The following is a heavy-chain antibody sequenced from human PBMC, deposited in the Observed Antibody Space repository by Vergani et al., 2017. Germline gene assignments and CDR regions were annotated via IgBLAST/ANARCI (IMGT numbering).Heavy chain of an antibody. D-gene: IGHD2-2*01. CDR3: AILCGSTSCPYRGGAFDV. Sequence: VQLVESGGGVVQRGGSLRLSCAASGFTFNSYAMTWVRQAPGKGLEWVSGINNNGGSTYYADSVKGRFTISRDNSKNTLYLQMTDLRAEDTATYYCAILCGSTSCPYRGGAFDVWGHGTMVTVSS. J-gene: IGHJ3*01. CDR2: INNNGGST. V-gene: IGHV3-23*04. CDR1: GFTFNSYA.